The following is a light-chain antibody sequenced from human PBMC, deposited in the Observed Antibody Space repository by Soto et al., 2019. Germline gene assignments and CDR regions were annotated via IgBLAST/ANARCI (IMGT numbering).Light chain of an antibody. V-gene: IGKV1-33*01. Sequence: DIQMTQSPSSLSASVGDRVTITCQSSQDITNYLNWYQQKLGKAPKLLISDASSLETGVPSRFSGNGSGTAFTFNISSLQPEDIAAYYCQQYDNLPPFGPGTKVDIK. CDR2: DAS. CDR3: QQYDNLPP. J-gene: IGKJ3*01. CDR1: QDITNY.